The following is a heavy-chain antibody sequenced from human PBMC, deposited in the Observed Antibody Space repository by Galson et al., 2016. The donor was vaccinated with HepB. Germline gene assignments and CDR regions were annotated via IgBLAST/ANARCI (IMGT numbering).Heavy chain of an antibody. Sequence: SVKVSCKASGYTFTSHGISWVRQAPGEGLEWMGWISAYSGNTNYAQKFQGRVTMTTDTSTSTVYMELWVLRYDDTAVYYCARYLGFCNNGGCNRQCFDPWVQGTLVTVSS. CDR1: GYTFTSHG. V-gene: IGHV1-18*01. CDR3: ARYLGFCNNGGCNRQCFDP. CDR2: ISAYSGNT. D-gene: IGHD2-8*01. J-gene: IGHJ5*02.